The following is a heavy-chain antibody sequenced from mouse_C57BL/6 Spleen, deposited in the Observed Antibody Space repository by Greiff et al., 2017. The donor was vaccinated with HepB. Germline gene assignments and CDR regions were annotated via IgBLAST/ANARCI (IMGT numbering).Heavy chain of an antibody. CDR1: GYAFSSYW. CDR2: IYPGGGDT. CDR3: ARLGEDDGVYYFDY. Sequence: VQLQQSGAELVKPGASVKISCKASGYAFSSYWMNWVKQRPGQGLEWIGQIYPGGGDTNYNGKFKGKATLTADKSSSTAYMQISSLTSEDSAVYFCARLGEDDGVYYFDYWGQGTTLTVSA. D-gene: IGHD2-12*01. J-gene: IGHJ2*01. V-gene: IGHV1-80*01.